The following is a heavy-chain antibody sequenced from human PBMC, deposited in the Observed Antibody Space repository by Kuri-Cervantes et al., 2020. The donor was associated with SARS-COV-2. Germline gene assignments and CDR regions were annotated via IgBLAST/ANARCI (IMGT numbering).Heavy chain of an antibody. D-gene: IGHD3-22*01. CDR2: ISSSSSTI. Sequence: GESLKISCAASGFTFSSYSMNWVRQAPGKGLEWVSYISSSSSTIYYADSVKGRFTISRDNAKNSLYLQMNSLRAEETAVYYCARDGGAGYYYMDVWGKGTTVTVSS. CDR3: ARDGGAGYYYMDV. CDR1: GFTFSSYS. V-gene: IGHV3-48*01. J-gene: IGHJ6*03.